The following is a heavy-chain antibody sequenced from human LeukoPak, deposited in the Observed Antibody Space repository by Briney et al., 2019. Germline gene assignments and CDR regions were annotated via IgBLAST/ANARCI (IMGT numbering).Heavy chain of an antibody. D-gene: IGHD5-24*01. CDR2: FYTSGNT. CDR3: ARHRAEMATITDDTFDV. Sequence: SETLSLTCSVSGTSITPYSWSWIRQPPGRGLEWIGYFYTSGNTHQNPSLKSRVTMSIDASKNQFSLRLSSMTAADTAVYYCARHRAEMATITDDTFDVWGQGTMVTVSS. CDR1: GTSITPYS. V-gene: IGHV4-4*09. J-gene: IGHJ3*01.